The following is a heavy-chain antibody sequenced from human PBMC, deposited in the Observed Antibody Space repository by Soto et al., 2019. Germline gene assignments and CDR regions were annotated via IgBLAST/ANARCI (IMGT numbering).Heavy chain of an antibody. D-gene: IGHD1-1*01. CDR3: AKRHTTVPTPANYFDY. CDR2: FVSSTGST. CDR1: GFTFSRYT. V-gene: IGHV3-23*01. Sequence: EVQLLESGGDLVQPGGSLRLSCAASGFTFSRYTMNWVRQAPGKGLEWVSTFVSSTGSTFYADSVEGRFTISKDDSKNTLYLQMNILRAEDTAVYYCAKRHTTVPTPANYFDYWGQGTLVTVSS. J-gene: IGHJ4*02.